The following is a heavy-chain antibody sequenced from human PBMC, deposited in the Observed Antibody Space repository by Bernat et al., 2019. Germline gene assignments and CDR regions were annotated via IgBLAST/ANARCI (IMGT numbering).Heavy chain of an antibody. CDR2: IYSGGST. V-gene: IGHV3-66*01. Sequence: EVQLVESGGGLVQPGGSLRLSCTASGFTVSSNYMSWVRQAPGKGLEWVSVIYSGGSTYYADSVKGRFTISRDNSKTTLYLQMNSLRAEDTAVYYCARALDDSSGYYEGGYWGQGTLVTVSS. CDR3: ARALDDSSGYYEGGY. CDR1: GFTVSSNY. D-gene: IGHD3-22*01. J-gene: IGHJ4*02.